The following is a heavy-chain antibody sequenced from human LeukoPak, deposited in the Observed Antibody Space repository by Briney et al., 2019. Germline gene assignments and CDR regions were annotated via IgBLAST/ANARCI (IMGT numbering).Heavy chain of an antibody. CDR2: ISSSGSTI. CDR3: ATGINYYGSGSYYNFDY. J-gene: IGHJ4*02. D-gene: IGHD3-10*01. Sequence: GGSLRLSCAASGFTFSSYEMNWVRQAPGKGLEWVSYISSSGSTIYYADSVKGRFTISRDNAKNSLYLQMNSLRAEDTAVYYCATGINYYGSGSYYNFDYWGQGTLVTVSS. V-gene: IGHV3-48*03. CDR1: GFTFSSYE.